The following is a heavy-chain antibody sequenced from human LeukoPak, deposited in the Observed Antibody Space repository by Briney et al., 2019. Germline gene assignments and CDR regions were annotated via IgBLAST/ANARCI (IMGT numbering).Heavy chain of an antibody. J-gene: IGHJ4*02. CDR3: ARDRILDF. V-gene: IGHV3-66*01. Sequence: GGSLRLSCAASGFTVSSNYMNWVRQAPGKGLEWVSVIYSDGGTYYADSVKGRFTVSRDNSKNTLYLQMNSLRAEDTAVYYCARDRILDFWGQGTLVTVSS. CDR1: GFTVSSNY. D-gene: IGHD2-15*01. CDR2: IYSDGGT.